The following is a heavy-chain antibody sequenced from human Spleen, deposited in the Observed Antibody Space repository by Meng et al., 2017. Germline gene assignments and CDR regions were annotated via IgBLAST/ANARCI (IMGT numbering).Heavy chain of an antibody. CDR3: VRSSGWVRTGFDP. Sequence: QPQLQESGPGLVKQSAALSLTCRVSGGCISTSGDYWAWIRQPPGKGLEWIGSIGHSGITYYTPSLKSRVTVSIDTSKSQYSLKLTSVTAADTAVYYCVRSSGWVRTGFDPWGQGTLVTVSS. CDR2: IGHSGIT. V-gene: IGHV4-39*01. D-gene: IGHD6-19*01. CDR1: GGCISTSGDY. J-gene: IGHJ5*02.